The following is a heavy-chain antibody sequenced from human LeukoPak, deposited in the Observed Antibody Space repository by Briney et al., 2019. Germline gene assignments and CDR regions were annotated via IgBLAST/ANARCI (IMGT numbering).Heavy chain of an antibody. V-gene: IGHV4-34*01. D-gene: IGHD2-2*01. CDR3: ARMRNNYCSSTSCYPWYFDL. CDR2: INHSGST. CDR1: GVSFSGYY. J-gene: IGHJ2*01. Sequence: PSETLSLTCAVYGVSFSGYYWSWIRQPPGKGLEWIGEINHSGSTNYNPSLKSRVTISVDTSKNQFSLKLSSVTAAGTAVYYCARMRNNYCSSTSCYPWYFDLWGRGTLVTVSS.